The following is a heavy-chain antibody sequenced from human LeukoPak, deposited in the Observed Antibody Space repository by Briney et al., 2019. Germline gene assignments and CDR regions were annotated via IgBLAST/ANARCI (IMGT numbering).Heavy chain of an antibody. CDR3: ARDGRIIAASGYYMDV. CDR1: GGTFSSYA. V-gene: IGHV1-69*05. Sequence: ASVKVSCKASGGTFSSYAISWVRQAPGQGLEWMGGIIPIFGTANYAQKFQGRVTITTDESTSTAYMELSSLRSEDTAVYYCARDGRIIAASGYYMDVWGKGTTVTVSS. CDR2: IIPIFGTA. J-gene: IGHJ6*03. D-gene: IGHD6-25*01.